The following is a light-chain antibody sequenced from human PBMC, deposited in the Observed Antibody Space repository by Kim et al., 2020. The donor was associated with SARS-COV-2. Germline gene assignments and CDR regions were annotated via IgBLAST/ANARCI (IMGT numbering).Light chain of an antibody. CDR2: DAS. J-gene: IGKJ4*01. V-gene: IGKV3-15*01. Sequence: PGERITLSCRASQSITTNLAWYQQRPGQAPRVVIYDASTRATGIPARFSGSRSGTDFTLTISTLQSEDFAVYYCQQYNNWPLLSFGGGTKVDIK. CDR3: QQYNNWPLLS. CDR1: QSITTN.